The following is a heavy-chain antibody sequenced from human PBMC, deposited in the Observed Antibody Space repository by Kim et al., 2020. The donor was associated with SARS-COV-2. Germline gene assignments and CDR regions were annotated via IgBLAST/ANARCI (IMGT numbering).Heavy chain of an antibody. V-gene: IGHV1-69*13. Sequence: SVKVSCKASGGTFSSYAISWVRQAPGQGLEWMGGIIPIFGTANYAQKFQGRVTITADESTSTAYMELSSLRSEDTAVYYCASGTWIVGSDYGDSYYYYYGMDVWGQGTTVTVSS. D-gene: IGHD2-21*02. CDR2: IIPIFGTA. CDR3: ASGTWIVGSDYGDSYYYYYGMDV. CDR1: GGTFSSYA. J-gene: IGHJ6*02.